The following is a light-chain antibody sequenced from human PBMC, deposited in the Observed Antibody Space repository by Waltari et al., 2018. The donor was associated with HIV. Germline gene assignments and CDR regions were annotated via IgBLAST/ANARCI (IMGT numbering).Light chain of an antibody. CDR2: GTS. CDR3: QQYYSIPNT. V-gene: IGKV1-NL1*01. J-gene: IGKJ2*01. Sequence: DVHMTQSPSSLSASVGDRVPITCRASQPISNSLAWYQQKPGKDPKPLVYGTSILESGVPSRFSGSGSGTDYTLTISSLQPEDFASYYCQQYYSIPNTFGQGTKLEIK. CDR1: QPISNS.